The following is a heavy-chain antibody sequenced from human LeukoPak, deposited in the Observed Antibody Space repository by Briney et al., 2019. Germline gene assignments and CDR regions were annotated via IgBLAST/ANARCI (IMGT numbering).Heavy chain of an antibody. J-gene: IGHJ4*02. Sequence: GGSLRLSCAASGFTFSAYWLSWVRQAPGKGLEWVSAISGSGGSTYYADSVKGRFTISRDNSKNTLYLQMNSLRAEDTAVYYCAKDSGSFDYWGQGTLVTVSS. CDR3: AKDSGSFDY. CDR2: ISGSGGST. D-gene: IGHD1-26*01. CDR1: GFTFSAYW. V-gene: IGHV3-23*01.